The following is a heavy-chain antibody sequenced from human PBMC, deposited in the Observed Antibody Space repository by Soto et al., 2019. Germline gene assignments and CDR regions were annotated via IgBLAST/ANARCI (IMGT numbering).Heavy chain of an antibody. D-gene: IGHD6-19*01. CDR3: ARLYKSSDWTASDF. CDR2: IHYGGAT. Sequence: SETLSLTSTVSGGYLSHSYWSWLRLSPGKGLEWIGYIHYGGATTYNPSLKSRVTISLGTPKKHLYLNLRSVTAADTAVYFCARLYKSSDWTASDFWGQGTRVTVSS. V-gene: IGHV4-59*08. J-gene: IGHJ4*02. CDR1: GGYLSHSY.